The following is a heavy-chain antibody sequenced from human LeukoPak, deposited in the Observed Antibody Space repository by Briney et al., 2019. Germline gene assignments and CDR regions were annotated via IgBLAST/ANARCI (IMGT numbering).Heavy chain of an antibody. V-gene: IGHV1-69*13. J-gene: IGHJ4*02. CDR3: ARPRTYYDFWRGYPPFDY. CDR2: IITNYGTT. Sequence: SVTVSCKASGGTFSNYAISWVRQAPGQGLEWIGGIITNYGTTNYAQKYQGRVTITADESTTTVYMELSSLRSEDTAVYYCARPRTYYDFWRGYPPFDYWGQGTLVTVSS. D-gene: IGHD3-3*01. CDR1: GGTFSNYA.